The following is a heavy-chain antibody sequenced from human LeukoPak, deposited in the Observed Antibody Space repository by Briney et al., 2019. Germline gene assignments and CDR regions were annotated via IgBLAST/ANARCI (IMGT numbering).Heavy chain of an antibody. J-gene: IGHJ3*02. CDR2: IYPGDSDT. CDR3: ARPRVGGGSYYDAFDI. D-gene: IGHD1-26*01. CDR1: GYSFTSYW. Sequence: FSNGSGYSFTSYWIGWWRRMPRQRLEWMEIIYPGDSDTRYSPSFQGKVTISADKSISTAYLQWSSLKASATAMYYCARPRVGGGSYYDAFDIWGHGPMVTVSS. V-gene: IGHV5-51*01.